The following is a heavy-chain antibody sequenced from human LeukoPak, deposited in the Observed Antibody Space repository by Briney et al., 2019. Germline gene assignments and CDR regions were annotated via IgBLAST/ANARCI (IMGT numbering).Heavy chain of an antibody. CDR1: GGSISPYY. Sequence: SETLSLTCTVSGGSISPYYWSWIRQPPGRGLEWIGSVFASGSTNYKPSLKSRVTISVDTPMHQLSLKLSSVTAADTAVYFCASSHCGGDCFSSVAFDFWGHGTMVTVSS. D-gene: IGHD2-21*02. J-gene: IGHJ3*01. V-gene: IGHV4-4*09. CDR3: ASSHCGGDCFSSVAFDF. CDR2: VFASGST.